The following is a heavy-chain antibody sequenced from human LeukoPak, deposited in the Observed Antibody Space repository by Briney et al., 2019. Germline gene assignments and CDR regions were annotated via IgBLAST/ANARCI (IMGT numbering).Heavy chain of an antibody. Sequence: GGSLRLSYAASGFTFSSYGMHWVRQAPGKGLEWVAVIWYDGSNKYYADSVKGRFTISRDNSKNTLYLQMNSLRAEDTAVYYCAKDLRPVVVVAATYDYWGQGTLVTVSS. V-gene: IGHV3-33*06. J-gene: IGHJ4*02. D-gene: IGHD2-15*01. CDR1: GFTFSSYG. CDR2: IWYDGSNK. CDR3: AKDLRPVVVVAATYDY.